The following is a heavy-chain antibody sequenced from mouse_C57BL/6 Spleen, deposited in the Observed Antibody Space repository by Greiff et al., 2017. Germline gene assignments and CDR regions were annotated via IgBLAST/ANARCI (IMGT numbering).Heavy chain of an antibody. J-gene: IGHJ2*01. CDR2: IYPSDSET. CDR3: ARGKLTGPFDY. V-gene: IGHV1-61*01. CDR1: GYTFTSYW. Sequence: VKLQQPGAELVRPGSSVKLSCKASGYTFTSYWMDWVKQRPGHGLEWIGNIYPSDSETHYNQKFKDKATLTVDKSSSTAYMQLSSLTSEDSAVYSWARGKLTGPFDYWGQGTTLTVSS. D-gene: IGHD4-1*01.